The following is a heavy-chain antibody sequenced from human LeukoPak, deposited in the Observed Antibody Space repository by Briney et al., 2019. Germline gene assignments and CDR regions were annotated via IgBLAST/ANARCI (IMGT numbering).Heavy chain of an antibody. Sequence: ASVKVSCTASGYTFTSYAMNWVRQAPGQGLEWMGWINTNTGNPTYAQDFTGRFVFSLDTSVSTAYLQISSLKAEDTAVYYCASEAGVATYYFDYWGQGTLVTVSS. CDR2: INTNTGNP. J-gene: IGHJ4*02. D-gene: IGHD5-12*01. V-gene: IGHV7-4-1*02. CDR1: GYTFTSYA. CDR3: ASEAGVATYYFDY.